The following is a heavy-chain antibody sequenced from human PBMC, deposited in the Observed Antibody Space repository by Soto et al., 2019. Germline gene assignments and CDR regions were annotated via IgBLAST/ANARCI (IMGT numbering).Heavy chain of an antibody. J-gene: IGHJ4*02. Sequence: EVQLVESGGGLVEPGGSLRLSCVGSGFTFSNAWMSWVRQAPGKGLECVGRIKTKTDGGTTDYAAPVKGRFVISRDDSKNTVYLQMNSLQTEDTALYYCATDMPPPEGRSYPIDYWGQGALVTVSS. CDR1: GFTFSNAW. CDR2: IKTKTDGGTT. V-gene: IGHV3-15*01. D-gene: IGHD1-26*01. CDR3: ATDMPPPEGRSYPIDY.